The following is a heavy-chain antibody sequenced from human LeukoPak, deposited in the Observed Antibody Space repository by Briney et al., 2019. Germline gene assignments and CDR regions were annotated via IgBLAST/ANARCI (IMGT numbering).Heavy chain of an antibody. D-gene: IGHD6-13*01. Sequence: SETLSLTCTVSGGSISSSSYYWGWIRQPPGKGLEWFGSIYYSGSTYYNPSLKSRVTISVDTSKNQFSLKLSSVTAADTAVYYCARRIAAAGKGWFDPWGQGTLVTVSS. V-gene: IGHV4-39*01. J-gene: IGHJ5*02. CDR1: GGSISSSSYY. CDR3: ARRIAAAGKGWFDP. CDR2: IYYSGST.